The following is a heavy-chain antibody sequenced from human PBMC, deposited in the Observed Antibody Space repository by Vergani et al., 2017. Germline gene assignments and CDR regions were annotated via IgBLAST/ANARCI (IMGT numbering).Heavy chain of an antibody. CDR1: GGSFSGYY. Sequence: QVQLQQWGAGLLKPSETLSLTCAVYGGSFSGYYWSWIRQPPGKGLEWIGEINHSGSTNYNPSLKSRVTISVDTSKNQFSRKLSSVTTADTAVYYCARGLPRLSSSHVVTAIRYYYYYGMDVWGQGTTVTVSS. CDR2: INHSGST. J-gene: IGHJ6*02. CDR3: ARGLPRLSSSHVVTAIRYYYYYGMDV. V-gene: IGHV4-34*01. D-gene: IGHD2-21*02.